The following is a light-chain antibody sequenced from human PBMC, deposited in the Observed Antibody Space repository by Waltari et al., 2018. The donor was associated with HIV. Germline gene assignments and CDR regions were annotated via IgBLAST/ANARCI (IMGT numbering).Light chain of an antibody. CDR3: CAYAAGHVSYV. CDR1: PSDVGFYDY. J-gene: IGLJ1*01. V-gene: IGLV2-11*01. Sequence: QSALTQPPSVSGSPGQSVSISCSGTPSDVGFYDYVSWYQQYPGKAPKLIIFDVNQRPSGVPERFSGSKSGNTASLTISGLQTEDEADYFCCAYAAGHVSYVFGNGTAVAVL. CDR2: DVN.